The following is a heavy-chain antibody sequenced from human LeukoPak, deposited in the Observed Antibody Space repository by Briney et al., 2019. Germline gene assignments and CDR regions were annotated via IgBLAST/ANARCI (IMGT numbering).Heavy chain of an antibody. CDR1: GFTFSSYG. CDR3: AKETSGYYSFDY. CDR2: ISYDGSNK. V-gene: IGHV3-30*18. J-gene: IGHJ4*02. Sequence: GGSLRLSCAASGFTFSSYGMHWVRQAPGKGLEWVAVISYDGSNKYYADSVKGRFTISRDNSKNTLYLQMNSLRAEDTAVYYCAKETSGYYSFDYWGQGTLVTVSS. D-gene: IGHD3-22*01.